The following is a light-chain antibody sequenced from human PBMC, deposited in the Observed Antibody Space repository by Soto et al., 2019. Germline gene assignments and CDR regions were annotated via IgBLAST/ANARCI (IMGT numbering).Light chain of an antibody. CDR2: EVS. J-gene: IGLJ1*01. CDR3: ISYTSDDVRYV. Sequence: QSVLTQPASVSGTPGQSITISCTGSNSDVGIYDFVSWYQHHPGRAPKLIVSEVSHRPSGVSNRFSGSKSGNTASLTISGLQSEDEADYYCISYTSDDVRYVFGTGTKATVL. V-gene: IGLV2-14*01. CDR1: NSDVGIYDF.